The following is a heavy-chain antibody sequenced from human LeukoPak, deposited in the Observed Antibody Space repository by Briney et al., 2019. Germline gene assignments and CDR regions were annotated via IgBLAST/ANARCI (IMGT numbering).Heavy chain of an antibody. CDR2: ISAYNGNT. Sequence: GASVKVSCKASGYTFTSYGISWVRQAPGQGLEWMGWISAYNGNTNYAQKLQGRVTMTTDTSTSTAYMELRSLRSDDTAVYYCARDLAIVGFWSGSYSLTSRTDYWGQGTLVTVSS. CDR3: ARDLAIVGFWSGSYSLTSRTDY. CDR1: GYTFTSYG. J-gene: IGHJ4*02. V-gene: IGHV1-18*01. D-gene: IGHD3-3*01.